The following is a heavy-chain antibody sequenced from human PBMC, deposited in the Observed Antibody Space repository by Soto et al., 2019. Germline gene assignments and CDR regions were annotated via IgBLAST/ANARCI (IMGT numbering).Heavy chain of an antibody. CDR3: AKGSFGLGSSPRFFYGMDV. Sequence: QVQLVESGGGVVQPGRSLRLSCAPSGFAFTTFAMHWVRQAPGKGLEWVAVISYDGSIKSYADSVKGRFTISRDNSKNTLYLPMNSLRTEDTAVYYCAKGSFGLGSSPRFFYGMDVWGQGTTVTVSS. D-gene: IGHD3-10*01. V-gene: IGHV3-30*18. CDR1: GFAFTTFA. CDR2: ISYDGSIK. J-gene: IGHJ6*02.